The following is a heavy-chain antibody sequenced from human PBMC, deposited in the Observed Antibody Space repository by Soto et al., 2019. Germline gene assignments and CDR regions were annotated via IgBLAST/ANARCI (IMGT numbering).Heavy chain of an antibody. CDR3: ATGSPPYDLQDSTQVY. CDR2: FDPEDGET. D-gene: IGHD3-16*01. J-gene: IGHJ4*02. Sequence: GASVKVSCKVSGYTLTELSMHWVRQAPGKGLEWMGGFDPEDGETIYAQKFQGRVTMTEDTSTDTAYMELSSLRSEDTAVYYCATGSPPYDLQDSTQVYWGQGTLVTVSS. CDR1: GYTLTELS. V-gene: IGHV1-24*01.